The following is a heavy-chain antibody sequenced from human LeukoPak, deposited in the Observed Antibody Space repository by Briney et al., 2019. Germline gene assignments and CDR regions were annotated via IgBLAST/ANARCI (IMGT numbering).Heavy chain of an antibody. CDR2: IYPGDSDT. CDR3: ARVLGYTRRNPFDS. CDR1: GYTFISHW. J-gene: IGHJ5*01. V-gene: IGHV5-51*01. Sequence: GESLKISCKGSGYTFISHWIGWVRQMPGKGLEWMGTIYPGDSDTRYSPSFQGQVTISVDNSINTAYLQWNSLRASDTATYYCARVLGYTRRNPFDSWGQGTLVTVYS. D-gene: IGHD3-9*01.